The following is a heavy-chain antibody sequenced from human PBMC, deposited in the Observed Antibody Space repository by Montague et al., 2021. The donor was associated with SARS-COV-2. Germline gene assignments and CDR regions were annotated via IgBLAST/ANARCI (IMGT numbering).Heavy chain of an antibody. CDR3: ARVPSSSWYFDS. Sequence: CAISGDSVSRNSAAWNWIRQSPSKGLEWLGRTYYRSKWYNDYAVSVKSRITINPGTSKNQISLQLNSVTPEDTAVYYCARVPSSSWYFDSWGQGTLVTVSS. CDR1: GDSVSRNSAA. D-gene: IGHD6-13*01. V-gene: IGHV6-1*01. J-gene: IGHJ4*02. CDR2: TYYRSKWYN.